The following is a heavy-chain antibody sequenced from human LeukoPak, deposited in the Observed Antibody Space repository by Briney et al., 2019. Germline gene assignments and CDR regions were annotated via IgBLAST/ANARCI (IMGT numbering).Heavy chain of an antibody. J-gene: IGHJ4*02. Sequence: SETLSLTCTVSGGSISGYYWNWIRQPPGKGLEWIGYTYYSGSTNYNPSLKSRGTISLDTSKNQFALKLSSVTAADTAMYYCARRGSYSGGFDYWGQGTLVTVSS. CDR1: GGSISGYY. CDR2: TYYSGST. D-gene: IGHD1-26*01. V-gene: IGHV4-59*08. CDR3: ARRGSYSGGFDY.